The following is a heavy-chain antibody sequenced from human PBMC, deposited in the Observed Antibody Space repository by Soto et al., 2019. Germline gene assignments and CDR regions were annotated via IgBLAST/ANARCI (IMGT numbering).Heavy chain of an antibody. CDR2: INAGNGNT. V-gene: IGHV1-3*05. D-gene: IGHD2-21*02. CDR3: AITGGGVTAPVY. CDR1: GYTFTSYA. J-gene: IGHJ4*02. Sequence: QVQLVQSGAEEKKPGASVKVSCKASGYTFTSYAMHWVRQAPGQRLEWMGWINAGNGNTKYSQKFQGRVTITRGTSAGTAYKELSSLRAEDTAVYYCAITGGGVTAPVYLGEGTLITISS.